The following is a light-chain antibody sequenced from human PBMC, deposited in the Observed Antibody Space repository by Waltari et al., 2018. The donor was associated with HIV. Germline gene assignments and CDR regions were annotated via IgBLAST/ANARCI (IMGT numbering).Light chain of an antibody. CDR2: MNH. V-gene: IGLV1-47*01. Sequence: QSVLTQPPSASGTPGQRVTIPCSGSSSNIGSSYVYWYQQLPGTAPKLLMYMNHRRPSGVPDRFFGSKSGTSASLAIGGLRSEDEADYYCATWDDSLSGLWVFGGGTKLTVL. J-gene: IGLJ3*02. CDR3: ATWDDSLSGLWV. CDR1: SSNIGSSY.